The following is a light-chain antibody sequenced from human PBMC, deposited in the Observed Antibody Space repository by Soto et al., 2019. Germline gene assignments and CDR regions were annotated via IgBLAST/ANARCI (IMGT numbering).Light chain of an antibody. CDR1: QSVASNN. V-gene: IGKV3-20*01. CDR3: QQDGSSPRT. J-gene: IGKJ1*01. Sequence: EIVLTQSPGTLSLSPGERATLSCRASQSVASNNLAWYQQIPGQSPRILIYGASSRATGIPDRFSGSGSGTDFTLTISRLEPEDFAVYYCQQDGSSPRTFGQGTKVDIK. CDR2: GAS.